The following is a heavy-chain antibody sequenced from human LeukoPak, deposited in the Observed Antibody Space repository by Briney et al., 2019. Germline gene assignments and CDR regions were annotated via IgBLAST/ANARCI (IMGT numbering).Heavy chain of an antibody. CDR1: GGSISSGDYY. Sequence: NPSETLSLTCTVSGGSISSGDYYWSWIRQPPGKGLEWIGYIYYSGSTYYNPSLKSRVTISVDTSKNQFSLKLSSVTAADTAVYYCARHGEDIVLMVYDHWYFDLWGRGTLVTVSS. D-gene: IGHD2-8*01. V-gene: IGHV4-30-4*01. CDR3: ARHGEDIVLMVYDHWYFDL. CDR2: IYYSGST. J-gene: IGHJ2*01.